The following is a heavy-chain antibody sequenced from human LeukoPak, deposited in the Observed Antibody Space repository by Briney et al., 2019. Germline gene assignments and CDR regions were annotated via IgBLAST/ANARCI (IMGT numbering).Heavy chain of an antibody. D-gene: IGHD3-3*01. CDR2: ISSSSSTI. CDR3: ARDLELITIFGVVISRFDP. J-gene: IGHJ5*02. V-gene: IGHV3-48*01. CDR1: GFTFSSYS. Sequence: GGSLRLSCAASGFTFSSYSMNWVRQAPGKGLEWVSYISSSSSTIYYADSVKGRFTISRDNAKNLLYLQMNSLRAEDTAVYYCARDLELITIFGVVISRFDPWGQGTLVTVSS.